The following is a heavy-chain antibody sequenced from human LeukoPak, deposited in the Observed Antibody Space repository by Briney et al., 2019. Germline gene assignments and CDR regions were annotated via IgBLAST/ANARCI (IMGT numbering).Heavy chain of an antibody. D-gene: IGHD3-16*01. J-gene: IGHJ5*02. CDR3: ARDALALGWFDP. CDR1: GGSISSGDYY. CDR2: IYYSGST. Sequence: SETLSLTCTVSGGSISSGDYYWSWIRQPPGKGLEWIGSIYYSGSTYYNPSLKSRVTISADTSKNQFSLKLSSVTAADTAVYYCARDALALGWFDPWGQGTLVTVSS. V-gene: IGHV4-39*07.